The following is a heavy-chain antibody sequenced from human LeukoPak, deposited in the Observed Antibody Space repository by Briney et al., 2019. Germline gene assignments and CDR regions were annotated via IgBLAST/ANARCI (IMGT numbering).Heavy chain of an antibody. J-gene: IGHJ3*02. CDR1: GYTFTSYY. CDR2: INPSGGST. D-gene: IGHD2-2*02. Sequence: GASVKVSCKASGYTFTSYYMHWVRQAPGQGLEWMGIINPSGGSTSYAQKFQGRVTMTRDTSTSTVYMELGSLRSEDTAVYYCARGPRYCSSTSCYRGAFDIWGQGTMVTVSS. V-gene: IGHV1-46*01. CDR3: ARGPRYCSSTSCYRGAFDI.